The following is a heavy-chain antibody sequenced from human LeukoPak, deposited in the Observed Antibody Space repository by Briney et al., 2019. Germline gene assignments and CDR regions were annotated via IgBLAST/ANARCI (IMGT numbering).Heavy chain of an antibody. CDR1: GGSFSGYY. V-gene: IGHV4-34*01. CDR2: INHSGST. Sequence: PSETLSLTCAVYGGSFSGYYWSWVRQPPGKGLEWIGEINHSGSTNYNPSLKSRVTISVDTSKNQFSLELSSVTAADTAVYYCARGGVAGTFYWGQGTLVTVSS. CDR3: ARGGVAGTFY. D-gene: IGHD6-19*01. J-gene: IGHJ4*02.